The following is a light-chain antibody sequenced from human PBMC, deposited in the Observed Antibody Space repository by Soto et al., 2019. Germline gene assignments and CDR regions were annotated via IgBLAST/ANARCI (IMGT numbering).Light chain of an antibody. V-gene: IGLV2-14*01. J-gene: IGLJ1*01. CDR1: SSDVGGYNY. Sequence: QSALTQPASVSGSPGQSITISCTGTSSDVGGYNYVSWYQQHPGKAPKLMIYDVSNRPSRVSNCFSGSKSGNTASLTISGLQAEDEADYYCSSYTSSSTLGVFGTGTKVTVL. CDR3: SSYTSSSTLGV. CDR2: DVS.